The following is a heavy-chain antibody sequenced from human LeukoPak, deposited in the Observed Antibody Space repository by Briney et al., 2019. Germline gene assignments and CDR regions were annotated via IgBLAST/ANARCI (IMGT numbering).Heavy chain of an antibody. CDR1: GFTFSSYG. D-gene: IGHD1-26*01. V-gene: IGHV3-30*02. Sequence: PGGSLRLSCAASGFTFSSYGMHWVRQAPGKGLEWVAFIRYDGSNKYYADSVKGRFTISRDNSKNTLYLQMNSLRAEDTAVYYCAEDLAVLSGFDYWGQGTLVTVSS. CDR3: AEDLAVLSGFDY. J-gene: IGHJ4*02. CDR2: IRYDGSNK.